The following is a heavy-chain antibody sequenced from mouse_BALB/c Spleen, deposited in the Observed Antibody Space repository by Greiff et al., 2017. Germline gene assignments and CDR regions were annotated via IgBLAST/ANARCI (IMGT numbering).Heavy chain of an antibody. CDR2: ISSGSSTI. CDR3: ARYYGYFDY. V-gene: IGHV5-17*02. CDR1: GFTFSSFG. Sequence: EVKLVESGGGLVQPGGSRTLSCAASGFTFSSFGMHWVRQAPEKGLEWVAYISSGSSTIYYADTVKGRFTISRDNPNNTMFLQMTSHRSEDTAMYYCARYYGYFDYWGQGTTLTVSS. D-gene: IGHD1-1*01. J-gene: IGHJ2*01.